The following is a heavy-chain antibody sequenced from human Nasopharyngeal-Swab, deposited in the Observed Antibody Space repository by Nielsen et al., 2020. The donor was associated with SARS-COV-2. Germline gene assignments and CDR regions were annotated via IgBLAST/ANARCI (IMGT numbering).Heavy chain of an antibody. V-gene: IGHV3-20*04. J-gene: IGHJ5*02. D-gene: IGHD3-9*01. Sequence: GGSLRLSCAASGFTFDDYGMSWVRQAPGKGLEWVSGINWNGGSTGYADSVKGRFTISRDNAKNSLYLQMNSLRAEDTAVYYCARGVNYDILTGYYNGNWFDPWGQGTLVTVSS. CDR1: GFTFDDYG. CDR3: ARGVNYDILTGYYNGNWFDP. CDR2: INWNGGST.